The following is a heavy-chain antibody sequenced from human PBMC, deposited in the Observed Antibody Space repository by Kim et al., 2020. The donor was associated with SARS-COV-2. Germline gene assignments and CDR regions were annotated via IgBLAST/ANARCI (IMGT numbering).Heavy chain of an antibody. J-gene: IGHJ4*02. V-gene: IGHV4-34*01. CDR3: ARGFPAGYSSSWYRFSGFYYFDY. Sequence: SETLSLTCAVYGGSFSGYYWSWIRQPPGKGLEWIGEINHSGSTNYNPSLKSRVTISIDTSKNQFSLKLSSVTAADAALYYCARGFPAGYSSSWYRFSGFYYFDYWDQGTLVTVSS. D-gene: IGHD6-13*01. CDR2: INHSGST. CDR1: GGSFSGYY.